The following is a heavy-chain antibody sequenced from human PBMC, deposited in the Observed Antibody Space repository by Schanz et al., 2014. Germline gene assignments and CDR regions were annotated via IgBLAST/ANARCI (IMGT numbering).Heavy chain of an antibody. V-gene: IGHV3-30*03. CDR3: ARDFHGYGPHLDY. CDR2: ISYDGSKK. J-gene: IGHJ4*02. Sequence: VQLVESGGGLVQPGGSLRLSCTASGFTFSSYDVFWVRQAPGKGLEWVGVISYDGSKKSYADSVKGRFTVSRDNSKNTLYLQLNSLRAEDTAVYYCARDFHGYGPHLDYWGQGSLVTVSS. CDR1: GFTFSSYD. D-gene: IGHD5-12*01.